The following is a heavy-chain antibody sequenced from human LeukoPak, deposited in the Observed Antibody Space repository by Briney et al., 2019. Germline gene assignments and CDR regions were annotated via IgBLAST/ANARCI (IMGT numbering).Heavy chain of an antibody. D-gene: IGHD3-22*01. CDR2: IYYSGST. Sequence: PSETLSLTCTASGGSISSSSYYWGWIRQPPGKGLEWIGSIYYSGSTYYNPSLKSRVTISVDTSKNQFSLKLSSVTAADTAVYYCARPTTGYYDSSGYYFDYWGQGTLVTVSS. V-gene: IGHV4-39*07. J-gene: IGHJ4*02. CDR1: GGSISSSSYY. CDR3: ARPTTGYYDSSGYYFDY.